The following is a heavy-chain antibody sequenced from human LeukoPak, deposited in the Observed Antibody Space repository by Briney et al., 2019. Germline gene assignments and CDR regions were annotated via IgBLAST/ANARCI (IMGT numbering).Heavy chain of an antibody. Sequence: PGGPLRLSCAASGFTFSSYWMSWVRQAPGKGLEWVANIKQDGSEKYYVDSVKGRFTISRDNAKNSLYLQMNSLRAEDTAVYYCARRWFGELLSALDYWGQGTLVTVSS. CDR3: ARRWFGELLSALDY. J-gene: IGHJ4*02. CDR1: GFTFSSYW. D-gene: IGHD3-10*01. CDR2: IKQDGSEK. V-gene: IGHV3-7*01.